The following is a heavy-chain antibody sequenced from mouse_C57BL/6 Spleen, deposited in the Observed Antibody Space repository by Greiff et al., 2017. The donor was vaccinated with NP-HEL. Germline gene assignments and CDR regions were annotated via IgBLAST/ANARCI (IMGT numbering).Heavy chain of an antibody. J-gene: IGHJ4*01. CDR2: INPSNGGT. CDR1: GYTFTSYW. CDR3: ASRPPGYDAMDY. D-gene: IGHD6-1*01. V-gene: IGHV1-53*01. Sequence: QVQLQQPGTELVKPGASVKLSCKASGYTFTSYWMHWVKQRPGQGLEWIGNINPSNGGTNYNEKFKSKATLTVDKSSSPAYMQLSSLTSEDAAVYYCASRPPGYDAMDYWGQGTSVTVSS.